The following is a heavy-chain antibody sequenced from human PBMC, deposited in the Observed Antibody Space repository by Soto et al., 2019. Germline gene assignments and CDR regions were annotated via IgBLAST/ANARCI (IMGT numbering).Heavy chain of an antibody. CDR2: IYYSGST. D-gene: IGHD6-13*01. V-gene: IGHV4-31*03. CDR3: ARTRDIAAAGPGYFDY. J-gene: IGHJ4*02. CDR1: GGSISSGGYY. Sequence: SETLSLTCTVSGGSISSGGYYWSWIRQHPGKGLEWIGYIYYSGSTYYNPSLKSRVTISVDTSKNQFSLKLSSVTAADTAVYYCARTRDIAAAGPGYFDYWGQGTLVTVSS.